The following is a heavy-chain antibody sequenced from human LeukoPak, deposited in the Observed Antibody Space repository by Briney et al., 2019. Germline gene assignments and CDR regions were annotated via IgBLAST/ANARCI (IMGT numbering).Heavy chain of an antibody. Sequence: SETLSLTCTVSGGSISSYYWSWIRQPPGKGLEWVGYIYYSGSTNYNPSLKSRVTISVDTSKNQFSLKLSSVTAADTAVYYCARERTDYGSGSYYTDYWGQGTLVTVSS. CDR2: IYYSGST. J-gene: IGHJ4*02. CDR1: GGSISSYY. D-gene: IGHD3-10*01. V-gene: IGHV4-59*01. CDR3: ARERTDYGSGSYYTDY.